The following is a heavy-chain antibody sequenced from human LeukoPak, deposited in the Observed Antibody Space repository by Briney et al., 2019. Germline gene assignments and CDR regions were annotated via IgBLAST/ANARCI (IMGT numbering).Heavy chain of an antibody. J-gene: IGHJ4*02. CDR1: GGSISSYY. CDR2: IYYSGST. CDR3: ARLDGYNYCFDY. D-gene: IGHD5-24*01. V-gene: IGHV4-59*08. Sequence: SETLSLTCTVSGGSISSYYWSWIRQPPGKGLEWIGYIYYSGSTYYNPSLKSRVTISVDTSKNQFSLKLSSVTAADTAVYYCARLDGYNYCFDYWGQGTLVTVSS.